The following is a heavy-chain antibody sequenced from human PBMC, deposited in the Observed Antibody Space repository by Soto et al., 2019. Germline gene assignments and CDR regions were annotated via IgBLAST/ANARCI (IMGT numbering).Heavy chain of an antibody. CDR2: IWYDGSNK. J-gene: IGHJ4*02. Sequence: VGSLRLSCAASGFTFSSYGMHWVRQAPGKGLEWVAVIWYDGSNKYYADSVKGRFTISRDNSKNTLYLQMNSLRAEDTAVYYCARAGYSSSWSPFLDYWGQGTLVTVSS. CDR1: GFTFSSYG. CDR3: ARAGYSSSWSPFLDY. D-gene: IGHD6-13*01. V-gene: IGHV3-33*01.